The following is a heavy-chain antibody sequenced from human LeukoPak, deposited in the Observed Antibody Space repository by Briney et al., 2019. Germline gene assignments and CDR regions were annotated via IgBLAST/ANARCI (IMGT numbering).Heavy chain of an antibody. Sequence: GGSLRLSCAASGFTFTNYWMNWLRQAPGKGLERVANIKQDGGAKNYVDSVKGRFTISRDNAKNSLYLQMNNLRVEDTAVYYCARERVTTTSFDYWGQEVLVTVSS. CDR2: IKQDGGAK. D-gene: IGHD2/OR15-2a*01. CDR1: GFTFTNYW. J-gene: IGHJ4*02. V-gene: IGHV3-7*01. CDR3: ARERVTTTSFDY.